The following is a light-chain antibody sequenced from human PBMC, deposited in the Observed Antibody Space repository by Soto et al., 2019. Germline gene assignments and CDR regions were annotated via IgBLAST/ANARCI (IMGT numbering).Light chain of an antibody. CDR2: KNN. Sequence: QSVLTQPPSASATPGQRVIISCSGSSSNIGSNYVYWYQQLPGTAPKLLIYKNNQRASGVPDRFSGSKSGTSASLAISGLRSEDEADYYCAAWEDSRSSVVVGGGTQLTV. CDR1: SSNIGSNY. CDR3: AAWEDSRSSVV. J-gene: IGLJ2*01. V-gene: IGLV1-47*01.